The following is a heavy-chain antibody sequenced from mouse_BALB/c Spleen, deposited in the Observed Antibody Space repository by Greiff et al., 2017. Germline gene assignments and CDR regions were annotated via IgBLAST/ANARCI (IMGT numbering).Heavy chain of an antibody. J-gene: IGHJ3*01. CDR2: ISSGGSYT. CDR1: GFTFSSYA. D-gene: IGHD1-1*01. CDR3: ARSITTNPFAY. Sequence: EVQLQESGGGLVKPGGSLKLSCAASGFTFSSYAMSWVRQSPEKRLEWVAEISSGGSYTYYPDTVTGRFTISRDNAKNTLYLEMSSLRSEDTAMYYCARSITTNPFAYWGQGTLVTVSA. V-gene: IGHV5-9-4*01.